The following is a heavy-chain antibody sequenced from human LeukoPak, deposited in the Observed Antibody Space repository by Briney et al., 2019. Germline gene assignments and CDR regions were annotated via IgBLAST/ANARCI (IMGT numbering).Heavy chain of an antibody. V-gene: IGHV1-18*01. J-gene: IGHJ6*03. CDR2: ISAYNGNT. D-gene: IGHD3-3*01. CDR1: GYTFTRYG. CDR3: ARDGSFWSSHWFRYYYMDV. Sequence: ASVKVSCKASGYTFTRYGISWVRQAPGQGLGWMGWISAYNGNTNYAQKLQGRVTMTTDTSTSTAYMELRSLRSHDTAVYYCARDGSFWSSHWFRYYYMDVWGKGTTVTVSS.